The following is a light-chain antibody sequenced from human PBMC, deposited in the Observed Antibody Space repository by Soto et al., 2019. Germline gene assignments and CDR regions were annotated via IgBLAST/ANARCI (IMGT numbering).Light chain of an antibody. CDR3: SARDDSLSGVV. Sequence: LTQPPSTSGTPGQRVTISCSGSSSNIGSNHVYWYQQFPGMAPKLLMYRSDQRPTGVPDRFSGSKSGTSASLAISGLRSDDEADYYCSARDDSLSGVVFGGGTKLTVL. J-gene: IGLJ2*01. CDR2: RSD. V-gene: IGLV1-47*01. CDR1: SSNIGSNH.